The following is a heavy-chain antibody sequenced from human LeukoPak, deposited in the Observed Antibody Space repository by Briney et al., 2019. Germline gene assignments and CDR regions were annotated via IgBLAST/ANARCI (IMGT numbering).Heavy chain of an antibody. CDR3: ARSYLVVPETDY. CDR1: GGSISSSSYY. V-gene: IGHV4-39*01. CDR2: IYYSGST. J-gene: IGHJ4*02. D-gene: IGHD2-2*01. Sequence: NPSETLSLTCTVSGGSISSSSYYWGWIRQPPGKGLDWVGSIYYSGSTYYNPSLKTRITISVDTSKNQFSLKLRSVTAADTAVYYCARSYLVVPETDYWGQGTLVTVSS.